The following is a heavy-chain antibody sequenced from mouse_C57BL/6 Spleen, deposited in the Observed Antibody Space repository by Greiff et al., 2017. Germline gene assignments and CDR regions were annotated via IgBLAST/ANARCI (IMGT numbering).Heavy chain of an antibody. J-gene: IGHJ4*01. CDR3: GRDGSYYYGSSRDAMDY. D-gene: IGHD1-1*01. Sequence: EVHLVESGGGLVKPGGSLKLSCAASGFTFSSYAMSWVRQTPEKRLEWVATISDGGSYTYYPDNVKCRFTISRDNAKNNLYLQMSPMKSEDTAMYYCGRDGSYYYGSSRDAMDYWGQGTSVTVSS. CDR2: ISDGGSYT. V-gene: IGHV5-4*01. CDR1: GFTFSSYA.